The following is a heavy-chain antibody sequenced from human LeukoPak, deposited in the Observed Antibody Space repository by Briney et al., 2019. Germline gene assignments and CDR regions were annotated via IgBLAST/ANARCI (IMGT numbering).Heavy chain of an antibody. D-gene: IGHD2-15*01. CDR2: IESKTDGGTT. CDR1: GFTFSNAW. Sequence: GGSLRLSCAASGFTFSNAWMSWVRQAPGKGLEWVGRIESKTDGGTTDYAAPVKGRFTISRDDSKNTLYLQMNSLKTEDTAVYYCTTVVVVVAATWWFDPWGQGTLVTVSS. CDR3: TTVVVVVAATWWFDP. V-gene: IGHV3-15*04. J-gene: IGHJ5*02.